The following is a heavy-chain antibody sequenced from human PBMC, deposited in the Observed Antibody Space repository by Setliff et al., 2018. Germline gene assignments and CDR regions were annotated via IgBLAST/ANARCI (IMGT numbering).Heavy chain of an antibody. CDR2: IIPNFGTT. D-gene: IGHD2-15*01. J-gene: IGHJ6*03. CDR1: GGTFSDYG. Sequence: GASVKVSCKASGGTFSDYGISWVRQAPGQGLEWMGGIIPNFGTTSYAQKFQGRVTITTDESTNTAYMELSSLRSDDTAVYYCAREKVVVVSATSYHYYMDVWGKGTTVTVSS. CDR3: AREKVVVVSATSYHYYMDV. V-gene: IGHV1-69*05.